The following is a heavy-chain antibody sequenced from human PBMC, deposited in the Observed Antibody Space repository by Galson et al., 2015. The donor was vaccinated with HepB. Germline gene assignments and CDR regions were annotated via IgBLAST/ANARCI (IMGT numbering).Heavy chain of an antibody. CDR1: GFTVSSNY. CDR3: ARGGGRYYYDSSGYYYGVDAFDI. Sequence: SLRLSCAASGFTVSSNYMSWVRQAPGKGLEWVSVIYSGGSTYYADSVKGRFTISRDNSKNTLYLQMNSLRAEDTAVYYCARGGGRYYYDSSGYYYGVDAFDIWGQGTMVTVSS. J-gene: IGHJ3*02. V-gene: IGHV3-66*01. D-gene: IGHD3-22*01. CDR2: IYSGGST.